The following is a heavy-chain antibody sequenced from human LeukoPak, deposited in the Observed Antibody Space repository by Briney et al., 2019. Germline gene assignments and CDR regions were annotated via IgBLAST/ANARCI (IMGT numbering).Heavy chain of an antibody. J-gene: IGHJ4*02. D-gene: IGHD1/OR15-1a*01. CDR2: IKYDGSEK. CDR1: GLSFSGQW. V-gene: IGHV3-7*01. CDR3: AFNNNFKY. Sequence: GGSQRLSCTASGLSFSGQWMNWVRQSPGQGLEWVANIKYDGSEKYYVDSVKGRFTTSREDAKNSLSLQMDSVRPEDTAVYYCAFNNNFKYWGQGTLVIVSS.